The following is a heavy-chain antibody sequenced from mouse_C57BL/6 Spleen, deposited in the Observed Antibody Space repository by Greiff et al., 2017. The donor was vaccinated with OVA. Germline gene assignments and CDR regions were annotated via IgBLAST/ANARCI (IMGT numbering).Heavy chain of an antibody. CDR2: INPSNGGT. Sequence: QVQLQQPGTELVKPGASVKLSCKASGYTFTSYWMHWVKQRPGQGLEWIGYINPSNGGTNYTEKFKSKATLTVDKSPSTAYMQLSSLTSEDSAVYYCARGGTGYWGQGTTLTVSS. V-gene: IGHV1-53*01. J-gene: IGHJ2*01. CDR1: GYTFTSYW. CDR3: ARGGTGY. D-gene: IGHD3-3*01.